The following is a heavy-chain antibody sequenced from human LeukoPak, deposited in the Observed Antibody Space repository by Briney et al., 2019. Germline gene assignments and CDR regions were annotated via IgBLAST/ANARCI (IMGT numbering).Heavy chain of an antibody. V-gene: IGHV1-8*03. J-gene: IGHJ4*02. CDR1: GYTFTSYD. CDR3: ARGGVGATTDFDY. D-gene: IGHD1-26*01. Sequence: ASVKVSCTASGYTFTSYDINWVRQATGQGLEWMGWVNPNSGNTGYAQKFQGRVTITRNTSISTAYMKLSSLRSEDTAVYYSARGGVGATTDFDYWGQGTLVTVSS. CDR2: VNPNSGNT.